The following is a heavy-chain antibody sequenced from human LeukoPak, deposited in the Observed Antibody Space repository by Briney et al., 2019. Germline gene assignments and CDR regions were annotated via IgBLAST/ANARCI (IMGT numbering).Heavy chain of an antibody. CDR1: GYTFTSYG. V-gene: IGHV1-18*01. Sequence: ASVKVSCKASGYTFTSYGISWVRQTPGQGLEWMGWISSYNGNTNYAQKLQGRVTMTTDTSTTTAYMELRSLRSDDTAVYYCARGLQENLAWLQAFSAFDIWGQGTMVTVSS. CDR2: ISSYNGNT. CDR3: ARGLQENLAWLQAFSAFDI. D-gene: IGHD5-12*01. J-gene: IGHJ3*02.